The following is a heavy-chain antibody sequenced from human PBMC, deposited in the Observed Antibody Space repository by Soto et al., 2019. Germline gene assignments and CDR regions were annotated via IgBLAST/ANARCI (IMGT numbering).Heavy chain of an antibody. V-gene: IGHV4-59*01. CDR3: ARDAVGANHFDY. Sequence: PSETLSLTCTVDSISTYYWNWIRQPPGKGLEWIGYIYYMGRTNYNSSLKSRVTMSIDTSKNQFSLKLSSVTAADTAIYYCARDAVGANHFDYWGQGAPVTVSS. CDR2: IYYMGRT. CDR1: DSISTYY. J-gene: IGHJ4*02. D-gene: IGHD1-26*01.